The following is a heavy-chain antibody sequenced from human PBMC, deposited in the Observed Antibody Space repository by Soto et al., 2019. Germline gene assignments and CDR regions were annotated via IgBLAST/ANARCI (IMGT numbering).Heavy chain of an antibody. CDR1: SDSSITHN. J-gene: IGHJ6*02. D-gene: IGHD1-1*01. CDR2: IYKTGGT. V-gene: IGHV4-59*08. Sequence: QVQQQESGPGLVKPSETLSLTCTVSSDSSITHNWSWIRQTPGKGLEWIGYIYKTGGTSYNPSLKTRVSISMDTSTTQLSLKLSSVTAADTAVYYCVRQGIGNVHGLVDVWGQGTTVTVSS. CDR3: VRQGIGNVHGLVDV.